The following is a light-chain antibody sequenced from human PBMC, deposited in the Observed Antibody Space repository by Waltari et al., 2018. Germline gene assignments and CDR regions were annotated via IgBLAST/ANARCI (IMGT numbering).Light chain of an antibody. Sequence: QSALTQPASVSGTPGQEITISCSGTTSDVGSYDLVSWYHQHPGEAPKLLICEVFKRPPDPSSRFSGAKSGSTASLTISGLQPEDEADYYCCSYAGRGTYVFGSGTKVTVL. J-gene: IGLJ1*01. V-gene: IGLV2-23*02. CDR1: TSDVGSYDL. CDR3: CSYAGRGTYV. CDR2: EVF.